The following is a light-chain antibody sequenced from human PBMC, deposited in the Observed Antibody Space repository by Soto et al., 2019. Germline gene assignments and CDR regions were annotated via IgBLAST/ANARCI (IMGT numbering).Light chain of an antibody. J-gene: IGLJ1*01. V-gene: IGLV2-14*01. Sequence: LTQPASVSGSPGQSITISCTGTTSDVRGYNYVSWYQHHPGKAPKLMIFEVSNRPSGVSNRFSGSKSGNTASLSISGLQTEDEADYYCTSYTSSNTLVFGTGTKVTVL. CDR1: TSDVRGYNY. CDR2: EVS. CDR3: TSYTSSNTLV.